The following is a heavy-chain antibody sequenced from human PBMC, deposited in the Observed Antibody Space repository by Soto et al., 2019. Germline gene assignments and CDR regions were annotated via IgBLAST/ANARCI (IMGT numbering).Heavy chain of an antibody. CDR1: GFTFTSSA. D-gene: IGHD3-22*01. V-gene: IGHV1-58*01. J-gene: IGHJ6*02. CDR2: IVVGSGNT. Sequence: GASVRVSCKASGFTFTSSAVQWVRQARGKRLEWIGWIVVGSGNTNYAQKFQERVTITRDTSTSTAYMELSSLRSEDTAVYYCAAPAYYYDSSGRYGMDVWGQGTTVTVSS. CDR3: AAPAYYYDSSGRYGMDV.